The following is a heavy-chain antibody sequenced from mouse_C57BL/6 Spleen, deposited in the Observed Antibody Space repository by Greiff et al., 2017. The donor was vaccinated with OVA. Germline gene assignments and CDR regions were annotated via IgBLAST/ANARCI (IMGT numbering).Heavy chain of an antibody. CDR3: AGGSSNWYFDV. Sequence: VQLQQPGAELVRPGSSVKLSCKASGYTFTSYWMHWVKQRPIQGLEWIGNIDPSDSETHYNQKFKDKATLTVDKSSSTAYMQLSSLTSEDSAVYYCAGGSSNWYFDVWGTGTTVTVSS. D-gene: IGHD1-1*01. CDR2: IDPSDSET. CDR1: GYTFTSYW. V-gene: IGHV1-52*01. J-gene: IGHJ1*03.